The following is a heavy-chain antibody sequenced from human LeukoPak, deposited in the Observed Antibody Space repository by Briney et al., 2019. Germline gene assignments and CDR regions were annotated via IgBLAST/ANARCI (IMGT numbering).Heavy chain of an antibody. CDR3: ARVRGDAESARAGLVDY. CDR2: ISSSSSTI. V-gene: IGHV3-48*01. CDR1: GFTFSSYR. Sequence: GGSLRLSRAASGFTFSSYRMNWVRQAPGKGLEWVSYISSSSSTIYYADSVKGRFTISRDNAKNSLYLQLNSLRAEDTAVYYCARVRGDAESARAGLVDYWGQGTLVTVSS. J-gene: IGHJ4*02. D-gene: IGHD3-10*01.